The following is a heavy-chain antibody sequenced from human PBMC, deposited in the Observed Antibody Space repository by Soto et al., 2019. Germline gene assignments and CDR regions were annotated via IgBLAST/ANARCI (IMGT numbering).Heavy chain of an antibody. J-gene: IGHJ5*02. D-gene: IGHD2-2*01. CDR1: GFTFSDYY. V-gene: IGHV3-11*06. Sequence: PGGSLRLSCAASGFTFSDYYMSWIRQAPGKGLEWVSYISSSSSYTNYADSVKGRFTISRDNAKNSLYLQMNSLGAEDTAVYYCARRRYCSSTSCYQNWFDPWGQGTLVTVSS. CDR3: ARRRYCSSTSCYQNWFDP. CDR2: ISSSSSYT.